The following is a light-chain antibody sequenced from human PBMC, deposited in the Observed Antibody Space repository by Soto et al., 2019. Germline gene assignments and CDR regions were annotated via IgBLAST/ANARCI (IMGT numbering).Light chain of an antibody. V-gene: IGKV3-20*01. J-gene: IGKJ4*01. CDR3: QHYSGSPLP. CDR1: QSVSSTY. Sequence: EIVLTQSPGTLSLSPGERATLSCRASQSVSSTYLGWYQQKPGQAPRLLIYGTSNRATGIPDRFSGSGSGTDFTLTISRLEPEDFAVYYCQHYSGSPLPFGGGTKVEIK. CDR2: GTS.